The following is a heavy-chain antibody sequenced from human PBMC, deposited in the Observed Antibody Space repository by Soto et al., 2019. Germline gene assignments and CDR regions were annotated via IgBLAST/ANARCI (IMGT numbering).Heavy chain of an antibody. CDR1: GDSISSSTYH. CDR3: ARHGGDIYGCVSS. D-gene: IGHD5-18*01. CDR2: IYSSGGT. J-gene: IGHJ4*02. V-gene: IGHV4-39*01. Sequence: PSETVSLTCTVSGDSISSSTYHWGWIRQPPGKGLEWIGSIYSSGGTYYNPSLKSRVTIAVDMSKNQFSLNLSSVTAADTAVYYCARHGGDIYGCVSSWGQGTLVTVCS.